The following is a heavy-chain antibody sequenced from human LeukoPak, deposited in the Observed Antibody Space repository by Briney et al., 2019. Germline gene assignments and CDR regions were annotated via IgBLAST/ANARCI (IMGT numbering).Heavy chain of an antibody. V-gene: IGHV3-43*02. D-gene: IGHD6-13*01. CDR3: AKGTSSWYRIAPFQH. J-gene: IGHJ1*01. CDR1: GSTFDDYA. CDR2: ISEDGGST. Sequence: GGFLRPSCAASGSTFDDYAMHWVRQAPGKGLEWVSLISEDGGSTYYADSVKGRFTISRDNSKNSLYLQMNSPRTEDTALYYCAKGTSSWYRIAPFQHWGQGTLVTVSS.